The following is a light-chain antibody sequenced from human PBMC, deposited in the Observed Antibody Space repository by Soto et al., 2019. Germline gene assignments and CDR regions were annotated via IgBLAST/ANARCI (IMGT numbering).Light chain of an antibody. CDR2: EDN. J-gene: IGLJ3*02. CDR1: SGSIASNY. Sequence: NFMLTRPHSVSESPGKTVTISCTRSSGSIASNYVQWYQQRPGSAPTTVIYEDNQRPSGVPDRFSGSIDSSSNSASLTISGLKTEDEADYYCQSYDSSNLRVFGGGTKVTVL. CDR3: QSYDSSNLRV. V-gene: IGLV6-57*04.